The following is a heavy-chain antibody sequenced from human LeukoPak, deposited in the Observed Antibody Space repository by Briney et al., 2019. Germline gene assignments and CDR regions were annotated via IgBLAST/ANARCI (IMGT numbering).Heavy chain of an antibody. CDR2: IIPIFGTA. Sequence: SVKVSCKASGGTFSSYAISWVRQAAGQGLEWMGRIIPIFGTANYAQKFQGRVTITTDESTSTAYMELSSLRSEDTAVYYCARDSPMVVTPNYYMDVWGKGTTVTVSS. V-gene: IGHV1-69*05. D-gene: IGHD4-23*01. CDR1: GGTFSSYA. J-gene: IGHJ6*03. CDR3: ARDSPMVVTPNYYMDV.